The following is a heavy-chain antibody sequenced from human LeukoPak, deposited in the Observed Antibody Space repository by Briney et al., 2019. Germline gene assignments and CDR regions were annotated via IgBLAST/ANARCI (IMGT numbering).Heavy chain of an antibody. D-gene: IGHD6-13*01. CDR2: ISAYNGNT. V-gene: IGHV1-18*04. CDR3: ASIKRGSSWYDFDY. J-gene: IGHJ4*02. Sequence: GASVKVSCKASGYTFTGYYMHWVRQAPGQGLEWMGWISAYNGNTNYAQKLQGRVTMTTDTSTSTAYMELSSLRSEDTAVYYCASIKRGSSWYDFDYWGQGTLVTVSS. CDR1: GYTFTGYY.